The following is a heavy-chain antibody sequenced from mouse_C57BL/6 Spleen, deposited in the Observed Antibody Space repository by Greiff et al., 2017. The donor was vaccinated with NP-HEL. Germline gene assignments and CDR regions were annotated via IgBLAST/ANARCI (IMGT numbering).Heavy chain of an antibody. J-gene: IGHJ4*01. CDR2: IWGVGST. V-gene: IGHV2-6*01. Sequence: QVQLQQSGPGLVAPSQCLSITCTVSGFSLTSYGVDWVRQSPGKGLEWLGVIWGVGSTNYNSALKSRLSISQDNSKSQVFLKMNSLQTNDTAMYYCARSMALYAMDYWGQGTSVTVSS. D-gene: IGHD1-1*02. CDR1: GFSLTSYG. CDR3: ARSMALYAMDY.